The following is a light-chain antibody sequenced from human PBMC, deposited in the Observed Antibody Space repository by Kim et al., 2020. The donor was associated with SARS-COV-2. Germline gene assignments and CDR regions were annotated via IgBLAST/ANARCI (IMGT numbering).Light chain of an antibody. CDR1: RSVSSY. V-gene: IGKV3-11*01. J-gene: IGKJ5*01. Sequence: PGEKATLSCSASRSVSSYLAWYQQKPGQAPRLLIYDASNGATGIPARFSGSGSGTDFTLTISSLEPEDCAVYYCQQRSNWPPSITSGQGTRLEIK. CDR2: DAS. CDR3: QQRSNWPPSIT.